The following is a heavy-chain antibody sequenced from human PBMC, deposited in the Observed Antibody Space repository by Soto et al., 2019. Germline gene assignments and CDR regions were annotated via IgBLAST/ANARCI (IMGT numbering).Heavy chain of an antibody. J-gene: IGHJ6*02. CDR3: ARFTYYYDSSGSLADYYYGMDV. Sequence: SGPTLVNPTETLTLTCTVSGFSLSNARMGVSWIRPPPGKALEWLAHIFSNDEKSYSTSLKSRLTISKDTSKSQVVLTMTNMDPVDTATYYCARFTYYYDSSGSLADYYYGMDVWGQGTTVTVSS. V-gene: IGHV2-26*01. CDR1: GFSLSNARMG. D-gene: IGHD3-22*01. CDR2: IFSNDEK.